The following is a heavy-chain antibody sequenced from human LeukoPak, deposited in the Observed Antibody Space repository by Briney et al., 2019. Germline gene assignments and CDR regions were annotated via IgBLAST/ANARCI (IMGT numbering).Heavy chain of an antibody. J-gene: IGHJ4*02. CDR2: ISGSGGST. CDR3: AKAEDYSYGYSDY. D-gene: IGHD5-18*01. CDR1: GFTFSNYG. V-gene: IGHV3-23*01. Sequence: PGRSLRLSCAASGFTFSNYGMIWVRQAPGKGLEWVSAISGSGGSTYYADSVKGRFTISRDNSKNTLYLQMSSLRADDTAVYYCAKAEDYSYGYSDYWGQGTLVTVSS.